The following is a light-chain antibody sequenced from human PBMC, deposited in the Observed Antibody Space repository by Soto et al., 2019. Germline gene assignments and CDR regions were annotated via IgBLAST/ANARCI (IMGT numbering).Light chain of an antibody. CDR1: QSISSS. CDR2: GAS. J-gene: IGKJ5*01. Sequence: EIVMTQSPATLSVSPGERASLSCRASQSISSSFAWYQQKPGQAPKLLIYGASTRATGIPARFSGSGSGTEFTLTISSLQSEDFAVYYCQQYYDWPITFGQGTLLEIK. CDR3: QQYYDWPIT. V-gene: IGKV3-15*01.